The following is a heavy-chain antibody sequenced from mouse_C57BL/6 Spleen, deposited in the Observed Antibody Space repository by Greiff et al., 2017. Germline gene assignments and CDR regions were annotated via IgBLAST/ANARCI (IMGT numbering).Heavy chain of an antibody. CDR3: ASQLGGIYFDY. V-gene: IGHV5-6*02. CDR2: ISSGGSYT. D-gene: IGHD4-1*02. J-gene: IGHJ2*01. CDR1: GFTFSSYG. Sequence: DVMLVESGGDLVKPGGSLKLSCAASGFTFSSYGMSWVRQTPDKRLEWVATISSGGSYTYYPDSVKGRFTISRDNAKNTLYLQMSSLKSEDTAMYYCASQLGGIYFDYWGQGTTLTVSS.